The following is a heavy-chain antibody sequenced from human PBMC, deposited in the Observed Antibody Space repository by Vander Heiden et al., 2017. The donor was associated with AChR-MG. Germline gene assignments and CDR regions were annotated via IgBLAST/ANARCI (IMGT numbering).Heavy chain of an antibody. J-gene: IGHJ4*02. V-gene: IGHV1-69*04. Sequence: QVQLVQSGAEVKTPGSTVKVHCTASRGTFSSYTNSWVRPARGQGPGWMVRIIPILGIANYAQNFQGRVTIIADKSTNMVYMDLSSLGFEDTAMYYCAREGLWSQETGDIVVLPAAYDYWGQGTLVTVSS. D-gene: IGHD2-2*01. CDR1: RGTFSSYT. CDR3: AREGLWSQETGDIVVLPAAYDY. CDR2: IIPILGIA.